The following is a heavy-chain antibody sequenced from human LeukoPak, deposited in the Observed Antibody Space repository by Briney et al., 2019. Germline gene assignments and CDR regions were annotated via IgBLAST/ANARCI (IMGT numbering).Heavy chain of an antibody. CDR3: TTGTAYSGLDH. V-gene: IGHV3-15*01. J-gene: IGHJ4*02. Sequence: PGGSLRLSCVVSGFPFTNGWMTWVRQAPGKGLERLGRIKSKKDGGTIDYAAPVKGRFPISRDDSRNTLYLQMNSLKTEDTAVYYCTTGTAYSGLDHWGQGTQVTVSS. CDR1: GFPFTNGW. D-gene: IGHD3-16*01. CDR2: IKSKKDGGTI.